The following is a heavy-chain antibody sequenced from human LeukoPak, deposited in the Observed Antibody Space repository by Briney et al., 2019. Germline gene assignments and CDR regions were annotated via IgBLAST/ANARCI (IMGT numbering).Heavy chain of an antibody. V-gene: IGHV3-30*04. D-gene: IGHD3-10*01. J-gene: IGHJ6*02. CDR3: ARVQLWFGDADSVYYGMDV. Sequence: GGSLRLSCAASGFTFSSYAMHWVRQAPGKGLEWVALISYDGSNKYYADSVKGRFTISRDNSKNTLYLQMNFLRAEDTAVYYCARVQLWFGDADSVYYGMDVWGQGTTVTVSS. CDR1: GFTFSSYA. CDR2: ISYDGSNK.